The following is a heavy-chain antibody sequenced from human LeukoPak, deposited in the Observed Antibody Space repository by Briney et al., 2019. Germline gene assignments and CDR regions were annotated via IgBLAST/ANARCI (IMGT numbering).Heavy chain of an antibody. D-gene: IGHD3-22*01. CDR1: GGSISSSSYS. V-gene: IGHV4-39*01. J-gene: IGHJ4*02. CDR2: IYYSGST. Sequence: SETLSLTCTVSGGSISSSSYSWGWIRQPPGKGLEWIGSIYYSGSTYYNPSLKSRVTISVDTSKNQFSLKLSSVTAADTAVYYCAITYYYDSSGYYGQSRGLDYWGQGTLVTVPS. CDR3: AITYYYDSSGYYGQSRGLDY.